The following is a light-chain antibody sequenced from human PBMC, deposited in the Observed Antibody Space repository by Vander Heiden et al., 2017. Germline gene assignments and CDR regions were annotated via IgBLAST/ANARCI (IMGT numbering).Light chain of an antibody. J-gene: IGKJ3*01. Sequence: DIQMTQSPSSLSASVGDRVTITCRASQSISSYLNWYQQKPGKAPKRLIYAASSLQSRGLSRFSGSGSGTDFTLTISSLQPEDFAAYYCQQSYSTPLTFGPGTKVDIK. V-gene: IGKV1-39*01. CDR3: QQSYSTPLT. CDR1: QSISSY. CDR2: AAS.